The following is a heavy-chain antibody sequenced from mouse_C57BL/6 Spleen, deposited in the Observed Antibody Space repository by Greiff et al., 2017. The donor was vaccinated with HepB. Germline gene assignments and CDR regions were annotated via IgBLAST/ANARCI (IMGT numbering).Heavy chain of an antibody. D-gene: IGHD2-4*01. J-gene: IGHJ4*01. V-gene: IGHV1-69*01. CDR1: GYTFTSYW. CDR2: IDPSDSYT. Sequence: QVQLQQPGAELVMPGASVKLSCKASGYTFTSYWMHWVKQRPGQGLEWIGEIDPSDSYTNYNQKFKGKSTLTVDKSSSPAYMQLSSLTSEDSAVYYCARRIYYDYDPHYYAMDYWGQGTSVTVSS. CDR3: ARRIYYDYDPHYYAMDY.